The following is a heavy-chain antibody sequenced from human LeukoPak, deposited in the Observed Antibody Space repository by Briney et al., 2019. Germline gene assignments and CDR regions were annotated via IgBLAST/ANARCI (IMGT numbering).Heavy chain of an antibody. D-gene: IGHD1-26*01. Sequence: SETLSLTCTVSGGSISSSSYYWAWIRQPPGKGLEWIGSIYYSGSTYYNPSLKSRITLSVDTSKNQFSLKLSSVTAADSAVYYCARRNSGNYYGLFDPWGQGTLVTVSS. J-gene: IGHJ5*02. V-gene: IGHV4-39*01. CDR1: GGSISSSSYY. CDR2: IYYSGST. CDR3: ARRNSGNYYGLFDP.